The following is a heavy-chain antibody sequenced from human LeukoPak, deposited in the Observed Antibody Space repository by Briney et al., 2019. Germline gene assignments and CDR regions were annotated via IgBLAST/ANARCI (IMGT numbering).Heavy chain of an antibody. CDR2: ISSSSSTI. CDR1: GFTFSSYS. J-gene: IGHJ4*02. D-gene: IGHD3-22*01. V-gene: IGHV3-48*04. Sequence: GGSLRLSCAASGFTFSSYSMNWVRQAPGKGLEWVSYISSSSSTIYYADSVKGRFTISRDNAKNSLYLQMNSLRAEDTAVYYCAREGDYYDSSGWLQPFDYWGQGTLVTVSS. CDR3: AREGDYYDSSGWLQPFDY.